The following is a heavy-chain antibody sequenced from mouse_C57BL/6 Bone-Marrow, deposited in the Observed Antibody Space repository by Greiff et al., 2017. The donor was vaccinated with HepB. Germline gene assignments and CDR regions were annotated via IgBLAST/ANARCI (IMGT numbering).Heavy chain of an antibody. V-gene: IGHV5-4*01. D-gene: IGHD1-1*01. J-gene: IGHJ1*03. CDR1: GFTFSSYA. CDR3: ARDQGTYYGSSYWYFDV. CDR2: ISDGGSYT. Sequence: EVKLMESGGGLVKPGGSLKLSCAASGFTFSSYAMSWVRQTPEKRLEWVATISDGGSYTYYPDNVKGRFTISRDNAKNNLYLQMSHLKSEDTAMYYCARDQGTYYGSSYWYFDVWGTGTTVTVSS.